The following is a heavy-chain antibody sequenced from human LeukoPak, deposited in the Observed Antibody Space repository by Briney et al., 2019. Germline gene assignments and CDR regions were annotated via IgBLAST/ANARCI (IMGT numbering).Heavy chain of an antibody. V-gene: IGHV4-34*01. CDR1: GGSFSGYY. CDR3: ARGEDGYYDFWSGFYYFDY. CDR2: INHSGST. D-gene: IGHD3-3*01. Sequence: SETLSLTCAVYGGSFSGYYWSWIRQPPGKGLEWIGEINHSGSTNCNSSLKSRVTISVDTSKNQFSLKLSSVTAADTAVYYCARGEDGYYDFWSGFYYFDYWGQETLVTVSS. J-gene: IGHJ4*02.